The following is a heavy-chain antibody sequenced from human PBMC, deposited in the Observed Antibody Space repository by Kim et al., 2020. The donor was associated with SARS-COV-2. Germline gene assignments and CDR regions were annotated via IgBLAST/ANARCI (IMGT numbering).Heavy chain of an antibody. CDR3: AGNFDY. CDR2: YDGSNK. J-gene: IGHJ4*02. V-gene: IGHV3-30*03. Sequence: YDGSNKYNADYVKGRFTISRDNSKNTVYLQMNSLRAEDTAVYYCAGNFDYWGQGTLVTVSS.